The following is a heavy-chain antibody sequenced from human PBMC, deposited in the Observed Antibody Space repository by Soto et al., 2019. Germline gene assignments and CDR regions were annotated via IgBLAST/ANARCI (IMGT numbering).Heavy chain of an antibody. V-gene: IGHV4-38-2*01. Sequence: PSETLSLTCAVSGYSISSGYYWGWIRQPAGKGLEWIGSIYHSGSTYYNPSLKSRVTISVDTSKNQFSLKLSSVTAADTAVYYCAAGSGLDWFDPWGQGTLVTVSS. J-gene: IGHJ5*02. D-gene: IGHD3-3*01. CDR1: GYSISSGYY. CDR3: AAGSGLDWFDP. CDR2: IYHSGST.